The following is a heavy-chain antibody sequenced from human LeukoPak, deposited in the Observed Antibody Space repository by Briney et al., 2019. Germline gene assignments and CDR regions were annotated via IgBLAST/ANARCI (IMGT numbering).Heavy chain of an antibody. Sequence: GGSLRLSCAASGFTFSSYAMSWVRQAPGKGLEWVAVISHDGSNKYYADSVKGRFTISRDNSKNTLYLQMNSLRAEDTAVYYCAKDRVYCSSTSCHAPTDYWGQGTLVTVSS. V-gene: IGHV3-30*18. CDR1: GFTFSSYA. D-gene: IGHD2-2*01. CDR2: ISHDGSNK. CDR3: AKDRVYCSSTSCHAPTDY. J-gene: IGHJ4*02.